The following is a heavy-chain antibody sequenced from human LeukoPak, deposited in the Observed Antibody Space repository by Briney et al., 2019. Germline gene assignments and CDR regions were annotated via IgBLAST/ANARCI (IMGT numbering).Heavy chain of an antibody. Sequence: GGSLRLSCAPSGVIFNNFAFHWVRQAPGKGLEWVSAISGSGGSTYYADSVKGRFTISRDNSKNTLYLQMNSLRAEDTAVYYCATEVIDSSGYYPFDYWGQGTLVTVSS. J-gene: IGHJ4*02. CDR2: ISGSGGST. D-gene: IGHD3-22*01. CDR1: GVIFNNFA. CDR3: ATEVIDSSGYYPFDY. V-gene: IGHV3-23*01.